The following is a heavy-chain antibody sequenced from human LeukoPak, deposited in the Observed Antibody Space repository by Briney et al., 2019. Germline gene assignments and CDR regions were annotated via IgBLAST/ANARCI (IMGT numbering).Heavy chain of an antibody. Sequence: SQTLSLTCTVSGGSISSGDYYWSWIRQPPGKGLEWIGYIYYSGSTYYNPSLKSRVTISVDTSKNQFSLKLSSVTAADTAVYYCARSPTQFRYIVVVPAAMDWFDPWGQGTLVTVSS. V-gene: IGHV4-30-4*08. CDR2: IYYSGST. CDR1: GGSISSGDYY. D-gene: IGHD2-2*01. CDR3: ARSPTQFRYIVVVPAAMDWFDP. J-gene: IGHJ5*02.